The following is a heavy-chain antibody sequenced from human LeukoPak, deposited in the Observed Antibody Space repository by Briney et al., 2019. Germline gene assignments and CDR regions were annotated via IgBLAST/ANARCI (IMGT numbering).Heavy chain of an antibody. CDR3: AITYSGSYPDY. Sequence: ASVKDSCKASGYTFTGYQMYWGRQAPGQGLEWMGWVNPNSGGTNYAQKFQGRVTMTRDTSISTAYMELSRLRSDDTALYYCAITYSGSYPDYWGQGTLVTVSS. D-gene: IGHD1-26*01. V-gene: IGHV1-2*02. CDR1: GYTFTGYQ. J-gene: IGHJ4*02. CDR2: VNPNSGGT.